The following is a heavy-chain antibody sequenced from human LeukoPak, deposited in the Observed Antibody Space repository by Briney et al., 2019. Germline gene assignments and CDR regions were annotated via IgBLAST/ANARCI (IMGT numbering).Heavy chain of an antibody. D-gene: IGHD3-22*01. J-gene: IGHJ4*02. CDR3: ARVNYYDSSGSEKFDY. CDR1: GYYISSGYY. CDR2: IYHSGST. Sequence: SETLSLTCTVSGYYISSGYYWGWIRQPPGKGLEWIGSIYHSGSTYYNPSLKSRVTISVDTSKNQFSLKLSSVTAADTAVYYCARVNYYDSSGSEKFDYWGQGTLVTVSS. V-gene: IGHV4-38-2*02.